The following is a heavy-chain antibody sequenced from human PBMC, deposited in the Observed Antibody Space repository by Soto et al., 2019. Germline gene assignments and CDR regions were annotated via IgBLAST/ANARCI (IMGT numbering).Heavy chain of an antibody. V-gene: IGHV3-9*01. CDR3: AKGLWSGSWVAPEKKNWFDP. J-gene: IGHJ5*02. D-gene: IGHD3-3*01. CDR2: ISWNSGSI. Sequence: PGGSLRLSCAASGFTFYDYAMHWVRQAPGKGLEWVSGISWNSGSIGYADSVEGRFTISRDNAKNSLYLQKNSLRAEDAALYYCAKGLWSGSWVAPEKKNWFDPWGQGTLVTVSS. CDR1: GFTFYDYA.